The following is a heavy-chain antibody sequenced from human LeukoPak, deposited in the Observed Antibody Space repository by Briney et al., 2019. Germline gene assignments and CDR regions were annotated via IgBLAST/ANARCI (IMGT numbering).Heavy chain of an antibody. D-gene: IGHD6-19*01. Sequence: GGSLRLSCAASGFTFSSYDIHWVRQAPGKGLEWVAVISYDGSGKYYADSVKGRFTISRDNSKNTLYLQMNSLRAEDTAVYYCAKAGRIAVATTLFDYWGQGTLVTVSS. J-gene: IGHJ4*02. CDR3: AKAGRIAVATTLFDY. V-gene: IGHV3-30*18. CDR1: GFTFSSYD. CDR2: ISYDGSGK.